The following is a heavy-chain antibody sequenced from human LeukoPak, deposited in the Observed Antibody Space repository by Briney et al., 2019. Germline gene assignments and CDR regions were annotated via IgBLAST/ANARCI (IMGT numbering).Heavy chain of an antibody. J-gene: IGHJ4*02. Sequence: PGGSLRLSCAASGFTFSSYSMNWVRQAPGKGLEWVSSISSSSSYIYYADSVKGRFTISRDNAKNSLYLQMNSLRAEDTAVYYCARDGERWFPLDYWGQGTLVTVSS. CDR2: ISSSSSYI. CDR1: GFTFSSYS. V-gene: IGHV3-21*01. D-gene: IGHD4-23*01. CDR3: ARDGERWFPLDY.